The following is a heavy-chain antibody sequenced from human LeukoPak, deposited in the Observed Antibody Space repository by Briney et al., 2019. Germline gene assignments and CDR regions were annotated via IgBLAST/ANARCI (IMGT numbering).Heavy chain of an antibody. CDR3: AKDAKRNYDFWDRFDY. CDR2: ISGSGGST. V-gene: IGHV3-23*01. Sequence: GGSLRLSCAASGFTFITYAMSWVRQAPGKGLEWISAISGSGGSTYYADSVKGRFTISRDNSKNTLYLQMNSLRAEDTALYYCAKDAKRNYDFWDRFDYWGQGTLVTVSS. CDR1: GFTFITYA. D-gene: IGHD3-3*01. J-gene: IGHJ4*02.